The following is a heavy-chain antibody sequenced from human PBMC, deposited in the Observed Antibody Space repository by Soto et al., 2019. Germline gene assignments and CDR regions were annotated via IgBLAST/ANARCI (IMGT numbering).Heavy chain of an antibody. D-gene: IGHD3-3*01. J-gene: IGHJ4*02. Sequence: GGSLRLSCAASGFTFSSYWMSWVRQAPGKGLEWVANIKQDGSEKYYVDSVKGRFTISRDNAKNSLYLQMNSLRAEDTAVYYCARDPFWSGYYTFDYWGQGTLVTVSS. CDR3: ARDPFWSGYYTFDY. CDR2: IKQDGSEK. V-gene: IGHV3-7*01. CDR1: GFTFSSYW.